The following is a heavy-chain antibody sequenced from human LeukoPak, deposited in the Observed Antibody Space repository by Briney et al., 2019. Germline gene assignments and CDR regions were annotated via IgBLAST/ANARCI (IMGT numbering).Heavy chain of an antibody. V-gene: IGHV1-18*01. Sequence: GASVKVSCKASRYTFTTYGISWVRQAPGQGLEWMGWISTYNGNTNYAQNLQGRVTMTTDTSTSTAYMELRSLRSDDTAVYYCARGGVSSSWYRTPDYWGQGTLVTISS. CDR1: RYTFTTYG. CDR3: ARGGVSSSWYRTPDY. D-gene: IGHD6-13*01. J-gene: IGHJ4*02. CDR2: ISTYNGNT.